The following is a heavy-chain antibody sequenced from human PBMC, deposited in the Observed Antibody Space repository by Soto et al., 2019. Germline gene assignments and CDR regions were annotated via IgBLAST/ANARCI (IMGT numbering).Heavy chain of an antibody. D-gene: IGHD6-13*01. V-gene: IGHV3-30*18. CDR3: AKDVRSSSAMSGYFDY. J-gene: IGHJ4*02. CDR1: GFTFSSCG. CDR2: ISYDGSNK. Sequence: PGGSLRLSCAASGFTFSSCGMHWVRQAPGKGLEWVAVISYDGSNKYYADSVKGRFTISRDNSKNTLYLQMNSLRAEDTAVYYCAKDVRSSSAMSGYFDYWGQGTLVTVSS.